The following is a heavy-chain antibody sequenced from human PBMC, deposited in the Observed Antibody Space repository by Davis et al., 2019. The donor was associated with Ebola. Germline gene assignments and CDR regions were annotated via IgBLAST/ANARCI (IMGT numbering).Heavy chain of an antibody. CDR1: GGSISSSNYY. CDR2: MYSSGST. CDR3: ARRGSSSWLRFDY. D-gene: IGHD6-13*01. V-gene: IGHV4-39*01. J-gene: IGHJ4*02. Sequence: SETLSLTCTVSGGSISSSNYYWGWIRQPPGKGLEWIGNMYSSGSTFYNPSLKSRVTISADTSKNQFSLKLSSVTAADTAVYYCARRGSSSWLRFDYWGQGTLVTVSS.